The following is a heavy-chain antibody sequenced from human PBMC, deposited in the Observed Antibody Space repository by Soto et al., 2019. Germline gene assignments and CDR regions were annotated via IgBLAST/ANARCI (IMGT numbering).Heavy chain of an antibody. CDR3: TREGRFTRYWLES. D-gene: IGHD1-26*01. Sequence: SKTXSLTFGFDCLSFRNYYFICVRQPPGKGLEWIGEVNHSGEATYNPSLQSRITISLETSNNQLSLKMTSVTAADTAMYFCTREGRFTRYWLESWGQGTQVKVSS. J-gene: IGHJ5*01. CDR2: VNHSGEA. V-gene: IGHV4-34*01. CDR1: CLSFRNYY.